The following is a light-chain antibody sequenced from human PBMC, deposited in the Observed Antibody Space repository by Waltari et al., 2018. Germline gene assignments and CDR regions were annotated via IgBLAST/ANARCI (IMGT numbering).Light chain of an antibody. J-gene: IGKJ2*02. CDR2: LSS. Sequence: IVMIQSPLSLPVTPGEPASISCRSSQSLLHSNGNNYLDWFLQKPGQFPQLLISLSSNRASGVPDRFSGSGSGTYFTLNIRRVEPEDVGVYYCMQSLQPPGTFGQGTKLEIK. CDR1: QSLLHSNGNNY. V-gene: IGKV2-28*01. CDR3: MQSLQPPGT.